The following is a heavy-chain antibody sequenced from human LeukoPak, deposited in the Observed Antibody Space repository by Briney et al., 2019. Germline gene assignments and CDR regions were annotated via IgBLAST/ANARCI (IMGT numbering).Heavy chain of an antibody. V-gene: IGHV3-23*01. Sequence: SGGSLRLSCSAFGFAFDKYAMNWARQAPEKGLEWVSTIDSDSARTYYADSVNGRFTISRDNYKNILYLQLNSLRAEDTAVYYCAKDAGNSGAEYFDYWGQGTLVTVSS. CDR3: AKDAGNSGAEYFDY. CDR2: IDSDSART. CDR1: GFAFDKYA. D-gene: IGHD4-23*01. J-gene: IGHJ4*02.